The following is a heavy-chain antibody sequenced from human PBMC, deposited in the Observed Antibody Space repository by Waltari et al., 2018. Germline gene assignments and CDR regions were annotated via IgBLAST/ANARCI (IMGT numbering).Heavy chain of an antibody. J-gene: IGHJ6*02. CDR3: ARMGYGSGSYSYYYYYYGMDV. Sequence: QVQLQESGPGLVKPSETLSLTCTVSGGSISSYYWSWIRQPPGQGLEWIGYIYYSGSTNYNPSLKSRVTISVDTSKNQFSLKLSSVTAADTAVYYCARMGYGSGSYSYYYYYYGMDVWGQGTTVTVSS. D-gene: IGHD3-10*01. V-gene: IGHV4-59*01. CDR1: GGSISSYY. CDR2: IYYSGST.